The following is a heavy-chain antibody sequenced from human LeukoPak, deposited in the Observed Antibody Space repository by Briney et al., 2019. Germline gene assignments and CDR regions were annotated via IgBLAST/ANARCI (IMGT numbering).Heavy chain of an antibody. D-gene: IGHD5-18*01. CDR2: INHSGST. Sequence: SETLSLTCTVSGDSISSGGYYWSWIRQPPGKGLEWIGEINHSGSTNYNPSLKSRVTISVDTSKNQFSLKLSSVTAADTAVYYCARGHRGYSYGWYYYYGMDVWGQGTTVTVSS. J-gene: IGHJ6*02. CDR1: GDSISSGGYY. CDR3: ARGHRGYSYGWYYYYGMDV. V-gene: IGHV4-39*07.